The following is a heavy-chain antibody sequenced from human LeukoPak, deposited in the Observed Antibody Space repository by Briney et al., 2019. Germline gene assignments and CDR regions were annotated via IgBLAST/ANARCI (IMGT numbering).Heavy chain of an antibody. CDR1: GFTFDDYT. CDR3: AKGKGSSSSWNYFDY. J-gene: IGHJ4*02. D-gene: IGHD6-13*01. V-gene: IGHV3-43*01. Sequence: PGGSLRLSCAASGFTFDDYTMHWVRQAPGKGVEWVSLISWNGGRTFYADSVKGRFTISRDSSKKSLYLQMNSLRTEDTALYYCAKGKGSSSSWNYFDYWGQGTLVTVSS. CDR2: ISWNGGRT.